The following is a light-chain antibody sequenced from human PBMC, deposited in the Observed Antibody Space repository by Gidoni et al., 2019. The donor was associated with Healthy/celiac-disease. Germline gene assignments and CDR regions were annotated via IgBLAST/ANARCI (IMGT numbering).Light chain of an antibody. CDR1: KWGDKY. V-gene: IGLV3-1*01. CDR3: QAWDSSTAVV. Sequence: YELTQPPSVCVSPGQTASITCSGDKWGDKYACWYQQKPGQSPVLVIYQDSKRPSGIPERFSGSNSGNTATLTISGTQAMDEADYYCQAWDSSTAVVFGGGTKLTVL. J-gene: IGLJ2*01. CDR2: QDS.